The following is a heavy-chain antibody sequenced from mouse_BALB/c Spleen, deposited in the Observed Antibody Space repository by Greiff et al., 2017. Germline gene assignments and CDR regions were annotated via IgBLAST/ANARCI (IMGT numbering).Heavy chain of an antibody. CDR1: GFTFSSYA. V-gene: IGHV5-6-5*01. CDR3: ARGPGYSNSYYYAMDY. Sequence: EVKLVESGGGLVKPGGSLKLSCAASGFTFSSYAMSWVRQTPEKRLEWVASISSGGSTYYPDSVKGGFTISRDNARNILYLQMSSLRSEDTAMYYCARGPGYSNSYYYAMDYWGQGTSVTVSS. D-gene: IGHD2-5*01. J-gene: IGHJ4*01. CDR2: ISSGGST.